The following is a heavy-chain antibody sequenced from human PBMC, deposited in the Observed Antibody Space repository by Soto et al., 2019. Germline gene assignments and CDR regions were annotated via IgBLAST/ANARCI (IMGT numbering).Heavy chain of an antibody. CDR3: VRHGRSGGSSYSGWFDP. V-gene: IGHV5-51*01. J-gene: IGHJ5*02. CDR2: IYPIESDA. Sequence: SLKISCEASGYTFANYWIGWVRQMPGEGLELMGIIYPIESDARYSPSFQGQVIISADKSINTAYLQWSSLRASDTAIYYCVRHGRSGGSSYSGWFDPWGQGTLVTVSS. D-gene: IGHD2-15*01. CDR1: GYTFANYW.